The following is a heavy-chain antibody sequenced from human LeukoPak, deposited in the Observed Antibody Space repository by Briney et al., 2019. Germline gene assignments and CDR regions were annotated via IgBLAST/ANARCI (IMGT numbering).Heavy chain of an antibody. J-gene: IGHJ3*02. CDR1: GGSISSYY. D-gene: IGHD2-8*02. V-gene: IGHV4-59*08. CDR3: ARLILGDAFDI. Sequence: SETLSLTCTVSGGSISSYYWSWIRQPPGKGLEWIGYIYYSGSTNYNPSLKSRVTISVDTSKNQCSLKLSSVTAADTAVYYCARLILGDAFDIWGQGTMVTVSS. CDR2: IYYSGST.